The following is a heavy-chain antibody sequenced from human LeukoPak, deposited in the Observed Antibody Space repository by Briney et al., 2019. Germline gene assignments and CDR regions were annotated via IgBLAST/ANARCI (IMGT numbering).Heavy chain of an antibody. Sequence: ASVKVSCKASGYTFTSYYMHWVRQAPGQGLEWMGIINPSGGSTSYAQKFQGRVTMTRDMSTSTVYMELSSLRSEDMAVYYCARSGGSAGFGGYFDYWGQGTLVTVSS. D-gene: IGHD2-8*02. J-gene: IGHJ4*02. CDR2: INPSGGST. CDR1: GYTFTSYY. CDR3: ARSGGSAGFGGYFDY. V-gene: IGHV1-46*01.